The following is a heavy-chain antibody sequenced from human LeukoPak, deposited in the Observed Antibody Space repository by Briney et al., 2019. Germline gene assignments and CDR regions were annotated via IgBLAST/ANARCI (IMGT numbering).Heavy chain of an antibody. D-gene: IGHD6-13*01. J-gene: IGHJ5*02. V-gene: IGHV3-23*01. Sequence: GGSLRLSCAASGFTFSSYYMSWVRQAPGKGLEWVSAISDSGGSTNYADSVKGRFTISRDNSKNTLYLQMNSLRAEDTAVYRCAKSRRAPGVASAGSWFDPWGRGTLVSVSS. CDR2: ISDSGGST. CDR3: AKSRRAPGVASAGSWFDP. CDR1: GFTFSSYY.